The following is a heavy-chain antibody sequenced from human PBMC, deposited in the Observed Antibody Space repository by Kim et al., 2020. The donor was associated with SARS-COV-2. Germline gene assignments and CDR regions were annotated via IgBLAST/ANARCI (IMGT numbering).Heavy chain of an antibody. CDR1: GFTFSSYS. D-gene: IGHD5-12*01. Sequence: GGSLRLSCAASGFTFSSYSMNWVRQAPGKGLEWVSYISSSSTIYYADSVKGRFTISRDNAKNSLYLQMNSLRDEDTAVYYCARAHFRAPFDIVATIPPGYWGQGTLVTVSS. V-gene: IGHV3-48*02. J-gene: IGHJ4*02. CDR2: ISSSSTI. CDR3: ARAHFRAPFDIVATIPPGY.